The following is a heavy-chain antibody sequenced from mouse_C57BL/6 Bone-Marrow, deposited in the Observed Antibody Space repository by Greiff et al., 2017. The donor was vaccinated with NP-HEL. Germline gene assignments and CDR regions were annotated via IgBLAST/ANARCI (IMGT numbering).Heavy chain of an antibody. CDR1: YTFSRRVH. J-gene: IGHJ1*03. CDR2: GQGLEWIG. D-gene: IGHD1-1*01. CDR3: SEDSSVYYCAWFYYYGSTWYFEV. V-gene: IGHV1-87*01. Sequence: QVQLQQSGPELARPWASVKISCQAFYTFSRRVHFAIRDTNYWMQWVKQRPGQGLEWIGAIYPGNGGTSYNQKFKGKATLTADKSSSTAYMQRSSLTSEDSSVYYCAWFYYYGSTWYFEVWGTGTTVTVAS.